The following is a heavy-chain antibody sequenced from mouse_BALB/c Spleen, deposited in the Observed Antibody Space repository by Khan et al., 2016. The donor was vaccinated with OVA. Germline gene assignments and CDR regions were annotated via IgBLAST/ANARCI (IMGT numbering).Heavy chain of an antibody. D-gene: IGHD2-1*01. V-gene: IGHV1S132*01. CDR2: IFPGTGTT. Sequence: QVQLQQSGTELVKPGASVKLSCKTSGYTFTSYWIQWVKQRPGQGLGWIGQIFPGTGTTYYNENFKGKATLTVNTSSSTAYMQLSSLTSEDSAVYFWARGYFGNYEFVYWGRGTLVTVS. J-gene: IGHJ3*01. CDR3: ARGYFGNYEFVY. CDR1: GYTFTSYW.